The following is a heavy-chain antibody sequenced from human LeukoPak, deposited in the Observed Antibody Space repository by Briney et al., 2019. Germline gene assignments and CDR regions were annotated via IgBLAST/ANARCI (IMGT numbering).Heavy chain of an antibody. V-gene: IGHV3-21*01. CDR3: ANNYDFWSGYYRYYFDY. D-gene: IGHD3-3*01. Sequence: GGSLRLSCAASGFTFSSYSMNWVRQAPGKGLEWVSSISSSSSYIYYADSVKGRFTISRDNAKNSLYLQMNSLRAEDTAVYYCANNYDFWSGYYRYYFDYWGQGTLVTVSS. J-gene: IGHJ4*02. CDR2: ISSSSSYI. CDR1: GFTFSSYS.